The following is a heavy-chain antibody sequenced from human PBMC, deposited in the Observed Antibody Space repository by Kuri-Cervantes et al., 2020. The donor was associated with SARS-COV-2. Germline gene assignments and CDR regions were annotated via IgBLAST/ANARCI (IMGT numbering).Heavy chain of an antibody. CDR3: ARSQLNCVFGELYIDY. CDR1: GDSVSSNSAA. Sequence: LRLSCAISGDSVSSNSAAWNWIRQSPSRGLEWLGRTYYRSKWYNDYAVSVKSRITINPDPSKNQFSLQLNSVTPEYTAVYYCARSQLNCVFGELYIDYWGQGTLVTVSS. D-gene: IGHD3-10*01. J-gene: IGHJ4*01. CDR2: TYYRSKWYN. V-gene: IGHV6-1*01.